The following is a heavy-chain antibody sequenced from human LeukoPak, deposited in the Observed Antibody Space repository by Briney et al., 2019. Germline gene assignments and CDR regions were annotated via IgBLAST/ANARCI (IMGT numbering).Heavy chain of an antibody. V-gene: IGHV5-51*01. J-gene: IGHJ3*02. CDR3: ARPASVGDIDAFDI. Sequence: GESLKISCKGSGYSFPSYWIGWVRQMPGKGLEWMGIIYPGDSDIRCSPSFQGQVTISADKSISTAYLQWSSLEASDSAMYYCARPASVGDIDAFDIWGQGTMVTVSS. CDR1: GYSFPSYW. CDR2: IYPGDSDI. D-gene: IGHD1-26*01.